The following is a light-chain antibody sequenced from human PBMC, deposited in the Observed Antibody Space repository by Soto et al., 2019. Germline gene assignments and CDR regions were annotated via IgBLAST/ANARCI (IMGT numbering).Light chain of an antibody. J-gene: IGKJ1*01. CDR1: QSLNSL. Sequence: DIQMTQSPSTLSASVGDRVTITCRASQSLNSLLAWYQQKPGRAPKLLIYDASTLESGVPSRFSGSGSGTEFTLTISSLQTDDFATYYCQQYNYFWAFGQGTKWIS. V-gene: IGKV1-5*01. CDR3: QQYNYFWA. CDR2: DAS.